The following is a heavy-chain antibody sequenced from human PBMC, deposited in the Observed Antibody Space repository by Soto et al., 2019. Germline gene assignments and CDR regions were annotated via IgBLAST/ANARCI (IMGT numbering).Heavy chain of an antibody. CDR2: IYHSGST. J-gene: IGHJ4*02. CDR1: GGSISSSNW. D-gene: IGHD6-19*01. V-gene: IGHV4-4*02. Sequence: TCTVSGGSISSSNWWSWVRQPPGKGLEWIGEIYHSGSTNYNPSLKSRVTISVDKSKNQFSLKLSSVTAADTAVYYCARGLGQWPTYYFDYWGQGTLVTVSS. CDR3: ARGLGQWPTYYFDY.